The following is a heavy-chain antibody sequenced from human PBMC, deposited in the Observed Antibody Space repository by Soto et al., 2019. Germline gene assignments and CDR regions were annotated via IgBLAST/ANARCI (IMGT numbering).Heavy chain of an antibody. V-gene: IGHV5-51*01. CDR1: GYSVTSYW. Sequence: GESLKISCKGSGYSVTSYWIGWVRQMPGKGLEWMGIIYPGDSDTRYSPSFQGQVTISADESISTAYLQWSSLKASDTAMYYCASFGISLSVYYYYVMAVWAQGTTVT. J-gene: IGHJ6*02. CDR2: IYPGDSDT. CDR3: ASFGISLSVYYYYVMAV. D-gene: IGHD3-3*01.